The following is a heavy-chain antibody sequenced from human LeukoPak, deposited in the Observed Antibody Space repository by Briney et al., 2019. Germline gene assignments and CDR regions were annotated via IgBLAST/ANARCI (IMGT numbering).Heavy chain of an antibody. D-gene: IGHD3-22*01. CDR2: INPSGGST. Sequence: ASVKVSCKASGYTFTSYYMHWVRQAPGQGLEWMGMINPSGGSTSYVQKFQGRVTMTRDTSTTTVYMELSSLRSEDTAMYYCARVDSSGYIHDYWGQGTLVTVSS. CDR1: GYTFTSYY. J-gene: IGHJ4*02. CDR3: ARVDSSGYIHDY. V-gene: IGHV1-46*01.